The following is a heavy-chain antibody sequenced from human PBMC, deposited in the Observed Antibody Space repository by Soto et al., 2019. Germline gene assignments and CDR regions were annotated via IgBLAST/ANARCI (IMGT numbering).Heavy chain of an antibody. CDR2: IYYSGST. CDR1: GGSISSGGYY. J-gene: IGHJ6*02. Sequence: SETLSLTCTVSGGSISSGGYYWSWIRQHPGKGLEWIGYIYYSGSTYYSPSLKSRVTISVDTSKNQFSLKLSSVTAADTAVYYCARDQNIFHYYYGMDVWGQGTTVTVSS. D-gene: IGHD2-21*01. CDR3: ARDQNIFHYYYGMDV. V-gene: IGHV4-31*03.